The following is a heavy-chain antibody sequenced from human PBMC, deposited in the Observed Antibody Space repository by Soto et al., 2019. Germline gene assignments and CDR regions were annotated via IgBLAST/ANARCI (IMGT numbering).Heavy chain of an antibody. CDR2: INPGNGNT. CDR1: GYTFTSYA. J-gene: IGHJ2*01. CDR3: ARGASSVTTFYFDL. V-gene: IGHV1-3*01. Sequence: QVQVVQSGAEVKKPGASVKVSCKASGYTFTSYAMHWVRQAPGQRLEWMGWINPGNGNTKNSQKFQGRVTITRDTFASTAHMELSSLRSEDTAVYYCARGASSVTTFYFDLWGRGTLVTVSS. D-gene: IGHD4-17*01.